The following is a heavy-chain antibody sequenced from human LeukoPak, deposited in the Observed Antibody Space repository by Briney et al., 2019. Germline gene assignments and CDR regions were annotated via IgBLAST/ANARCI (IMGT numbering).Heavy chain of an antibody. J-gene: IGHJ4*02. CDR1: GYSFTSYW. V-gene: IGHV5-51*01. CDR2: IYPGDSDT. Sequence: GESLKISCKGSGYSFTSYWIGWVRQMPGKGLEWMGIIYPGDSDTRYSPSFQGQVTISADKSISTAYLQWSSLKASDTAMYYCARLTNYGDYKALFDYWGQGTLVTVSS. D-gene: IGHD4-17*01. CDR3: ARLTNYGDYKALFDY.